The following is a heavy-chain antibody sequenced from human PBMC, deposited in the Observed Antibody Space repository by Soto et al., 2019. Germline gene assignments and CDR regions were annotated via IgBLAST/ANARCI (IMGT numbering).Heavy chain of an antibody. Sequence: SLRLSCAAAGFTLSSYWMYLVRQAPGKGLVWVSRTNSDGSDTTYADSVKGRFTISRDNAKNTLYLQMNSLRAEDTAVYYCARDRGWSLFDYWGQGTLVTVSS. J-gene: IGHJ4*02. CDR2: TNSDGSDT. CDR1: GFTLSSYW. CDR3: ARDRGWSLFDY. V-gene: IGHV3-74*01. D-gene: IGHD6-19*01.